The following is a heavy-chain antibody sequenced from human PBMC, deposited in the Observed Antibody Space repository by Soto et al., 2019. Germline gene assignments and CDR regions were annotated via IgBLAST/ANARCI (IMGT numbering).Heavy chain of an antibody. CDR3: ARGRYCSSTSCSYAFDI. CDR2: IYHSGST. D-gene: IGHD2-2*01. CDR1: GGSISSGGYS. V-gene: IGHV4-30-2*01. J-gene: IGHJ3*02. Sequence: ASETLSLTCAVSGGSISSGGYSWSWIRQPPGKGLEWIGYIYHSGSTYYNPSLKSRVTIPVDRSKNQFSLKLSSVAAADTAVYYCARGRYCSSTSCSYAFDIWGQGTMVTVSS.